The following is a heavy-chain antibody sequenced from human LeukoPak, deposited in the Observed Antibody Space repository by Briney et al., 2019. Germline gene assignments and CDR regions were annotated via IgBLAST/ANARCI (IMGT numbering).Heavy chain of an antibody. J-gene: IGHJ5*02. CDR3: ARLYDSSGYTNWLDP. Sequence: SETLSLTCTVSGGSISSHFWSWIRQPPGKGLEWIGHIYYSGSSKYNPSLKSRVTISVDTPKNQFSLKLSSVTAADTAVYYCARLYDSSGYTNWLDPWGQGTLVTVSS. CDR1: GGSISSHF. V-gene: IGHV4-59*11. CDR2: IYYSGSS. D-gene: IGHD3-22*01.